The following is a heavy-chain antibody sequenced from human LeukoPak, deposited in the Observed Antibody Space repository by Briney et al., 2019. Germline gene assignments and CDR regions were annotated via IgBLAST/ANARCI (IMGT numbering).Heavy chain of an antibody. D-gene: IGHD3-22*01. CDR3: ARNSGYSDLNY. Sequence: SETLSLTCAVYGGSFSGYYWSWIRQPPGKGLEWIGETYRSGATNYNPSLKSRVTVSQDKSKNQFSLKLNSVTAADTAIYYCARNSGYSDLNYWGQGVLVTVSS. CDR1: GGSFSGYY. J-gene: IGHJ4*02. CDR2: TYRSGAT. V-gene: IGHV4-34*01.